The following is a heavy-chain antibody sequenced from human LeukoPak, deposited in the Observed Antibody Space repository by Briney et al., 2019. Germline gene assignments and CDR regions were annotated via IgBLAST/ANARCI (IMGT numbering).Heavy chain of an antibody. V-gene: IGHV4-39*07. CDR1: GGSISSSSYY. D-gene: IGHD2-15*01. CDR2: IYYSGST. J-gene: IGHJ6*03. Sequence: PSETLSLTCTVSGGSISSSSYYWGWIRQPPGKGLEWIGSIYYSGSTYYNPSLKSRVTISVDTSKNQFSLKLSSVTAADTAVYYCASSLYCSGGSCYLYMDVWGKGTTVTVSS. CDR3: ASSLYCSGGSCYLYMDV.